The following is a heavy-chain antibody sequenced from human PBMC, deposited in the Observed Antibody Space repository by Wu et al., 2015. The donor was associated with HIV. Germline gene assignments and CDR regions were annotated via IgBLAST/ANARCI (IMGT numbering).Heavy chain of an antibody. CDR3: ASTLWFGELGIDAFDI. D-gene: IGHD3-10*01. CDR1: GYTFTAYN. J-gene: IGHJ3*02. Sequence: VQLEQSGAEMKKPGASVKVFCRASGYTFTAYNIHWIRQAPGQGLEWMGRINPKSGVTQYAQKFQARVTMTLYLSINTAYMELSGLRFEDTAIYYCASTLWFGELGIDAFDIWAKGDGHVSS. CDR2: INPKSGVT. V-gene: IGHV1-2*06.